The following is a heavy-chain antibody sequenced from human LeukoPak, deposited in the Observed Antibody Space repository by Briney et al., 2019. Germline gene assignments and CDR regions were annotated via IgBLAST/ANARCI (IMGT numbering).Heavy chain of an antibody. CDR1: GYTFTTYD. V-gene: IGHV1-8*01. J-gene: IGHJ5*02. CDR2: MNPNSGNT. CDR3: ARAIFRVAWFAP. D-gene: IGHD3-3*02. Sequence: ASVKVSCKASGYTFTTYDLIWVRQAPGQGLEWMGWMNPNSGNTGYAQKFQGRVTMTRNTSISTAYMELSSLRSEDTAVYYCARAIFRVAWFAPWGQGTLVTVSS.